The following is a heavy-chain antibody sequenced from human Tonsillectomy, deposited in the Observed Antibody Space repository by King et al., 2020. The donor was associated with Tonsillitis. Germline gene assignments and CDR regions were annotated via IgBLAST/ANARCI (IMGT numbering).Heavy chain of an antibody. CDR1: GGSFSGYY. V-gene: IGHV4-34*01. CDR2: INHSGST. CDR3: ARGTPTVVVKRRWFDP. D-gene: IGHD3-22*01. J-gene: IGHJ5*02. Sequence: VQLQQWGAGLLKPSETLSLTCAVYGGSFSGYYWSWIRQPPGKGLEWIGEINHSGSTNYNPSLKSRVTISVDTSKNQFSLKLSSVTAADTAVDYGARGTPTVVVKRRWFDPWGQGTLVTVSS.